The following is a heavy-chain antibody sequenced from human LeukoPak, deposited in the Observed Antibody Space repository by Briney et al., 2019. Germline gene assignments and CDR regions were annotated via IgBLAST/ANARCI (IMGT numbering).Heavy chain of an antibody. J-gene: IGHJ3*02. Sequence: GASVKVSCKASGGTFSSYAISWVRQAPGQGLEWMGRIIPIFGTANYAQKFQGRVTMTEDTSTDTAYMELSSLRSEDTAVYYCAMAMGDAFDIWGQGTMVTVSS. CDR3: AMAMGDAFDI. CDR2: IIPIFGTA. D-gene: IGHD1-26*01. CDR1: GGTFSSYA. V-gene: IGHV1-69*06.